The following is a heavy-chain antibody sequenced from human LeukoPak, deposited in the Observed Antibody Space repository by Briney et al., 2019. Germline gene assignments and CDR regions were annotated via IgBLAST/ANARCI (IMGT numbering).Heavy chain of an antibody. Sequence: ASVKVSCKASGGTFSSYAISWVRQAPGQGLEWMGGIISIFGTANYAQKFQGRVTITTDESTSTAYMELSSLRSEDTAVYYCARGVAAAGNYYYYYMDVWGKGTTVTVSS. CDR3: ARGVAAAGNYYYYYMDV. J-gene: IGHJ6*03. CDR1: GGTFSSYA. CDR2: IISIFGTA. V-gene: IGHV1-69*05. D-gene: IGHD6-13*01.